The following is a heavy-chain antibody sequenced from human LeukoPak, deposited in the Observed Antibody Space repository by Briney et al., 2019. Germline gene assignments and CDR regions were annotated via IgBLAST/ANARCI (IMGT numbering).Heavy chain of an antibody. J-gene: IGHJ4*02. CDR3: AKDSTGDDSSGSYFDY. D-gene: IGHD3-22*01. Sequence: GGSLRLSCAASGFTFSSYGIHWVRQAPGKGLEWVAVIWYDGSNKYYADSVKGRFTISRDNSKNTLYLQMNSLRAEDTAVYYCAKDSTGDDSSGSYFDYWGQGTLVTVSS. CDR1: GFTFSSYG. V-gene: IGHV3-33*06. CDR2: IWYDGSNK.